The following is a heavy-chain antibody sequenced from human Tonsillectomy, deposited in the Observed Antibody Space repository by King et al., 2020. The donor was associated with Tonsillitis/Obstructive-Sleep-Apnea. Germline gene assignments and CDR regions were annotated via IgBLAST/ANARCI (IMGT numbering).Heavy chain of an antibody. V-gene: IGHV3-7*01. CDR3: ARDHIFDY. Sequence: VQLVESGGGLVQPGGSLRLSCGASGFTFRSYWMSWVRQAPGKGLEWVATIKHDGSEKNYVDSVKGRLTISRDNARNSLYLQMNSLRAEDTAVYYCARDHIFDYWGPGTRVIVSS. J-gene: IGHJ4*02. CDR2: IKHDGSEK. CDR1: GFTFRSYW.